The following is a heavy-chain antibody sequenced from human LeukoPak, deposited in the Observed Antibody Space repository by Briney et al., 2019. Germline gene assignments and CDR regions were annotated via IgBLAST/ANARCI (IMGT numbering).Heavy chain of an antibody. CDR3: ARDRGIAAAGRSAWFDP. J-gene: IGHJ5*02. CDR2: INPSGGST. V-gene: IGHV1-46*01. D-gene: IGHD6-13*01. CDR1: GYTFISYY. Sequence: ASVKVSCKASGYTFISYYMHWVRQAPGQGLEWMGIINPSGGSTSYAQKFQGRVTMTRDMSTSTVYMELSSLRSEDTAVYYCARDRGIAAAGRSAWFDPWGQGTLVTVSS.